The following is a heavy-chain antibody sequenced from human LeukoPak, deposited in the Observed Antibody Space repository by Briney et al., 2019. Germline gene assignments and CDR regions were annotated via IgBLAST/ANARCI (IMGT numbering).Heavy chain of an antibody. CDR3: AKTYYYDSSGYSEAFDI. D-gene: IGHD3-22*01. CDR1: GFTFSSYG. Sequence: PGRSLRLSCAASGFTFSSYGMHWVRQAPGKGLEWVAVISYDGSNKYYADSVKGRFTISRDNYKNTLYLQMNSLRAEDTAVYYCAKTYYYDSSGYSEAFDIWGQGTMVTVSP. J-gene: IGHJ3*02. CDR2: ISYDGSNK. V-gene: IGHV3-30*18.